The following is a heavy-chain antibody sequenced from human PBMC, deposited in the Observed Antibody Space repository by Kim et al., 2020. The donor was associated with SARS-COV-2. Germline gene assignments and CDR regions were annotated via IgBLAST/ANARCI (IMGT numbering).Heavy chain of an antibody. J-gene: IGHJ2*01. CDR1: EFTIRNYW. CDR2: MNTAGSTL. Sequence: GGSLRLSCAASEFTIRNYWMNWVRQVPGKGLVWVARMNTAGSTLNYADSVKGRFTISRDNGRNMLFLDMNSLGDEDTAVYYCARGSGYAYVTWSSDLWGR. CDR3: ARGSGYAYVTWSSDL. D-gene: IGHD2-15*01. V-gene: IGHV3-74*01.